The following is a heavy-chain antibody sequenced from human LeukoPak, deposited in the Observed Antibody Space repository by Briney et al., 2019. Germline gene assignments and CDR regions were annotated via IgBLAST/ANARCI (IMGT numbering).Heavy chain of an antibody. Sequence: PGGSLRLSCAASGFTFNHYAIHLVRQAPGKGLEWVAVISYDGSNKYYADSVKGRFTISRDNSKNTLYLQMNSLRAEDTAVYYCARGWYYYESSGYYFDSWGQGTLVTVSS. J-gene: IGHJ4*02. D-gene: IGHD3-22*01. CDR2: ISYDGSNK. CDR3: ARGWYYYESSGYYFDS. V-gene: IGHV3-30-3*01. CDR1: GFTFNHYA.